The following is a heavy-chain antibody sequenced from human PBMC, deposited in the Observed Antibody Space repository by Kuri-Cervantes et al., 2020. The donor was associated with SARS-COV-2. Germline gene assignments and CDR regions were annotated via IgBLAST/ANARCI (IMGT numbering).Heavy chain of an antibody. CDR2: ISGSDGST. CDR1: GFTFSSYA. Sequence: GGSLRLSCVASGFTFSSYAMHWVRQAPGKGLEWVSAISGSDGSTYYADSVKGRFTISRDNSKNTLYLQMNSLRAEDTAVYYCTCSYTHLGIDYWGQGTLVTVSS. J-gene: IGHJ4*02. V-gene: IGHV3-23*01. D-gene: IGHD2-2*02. CDR3: TCSYTHLGIDY.